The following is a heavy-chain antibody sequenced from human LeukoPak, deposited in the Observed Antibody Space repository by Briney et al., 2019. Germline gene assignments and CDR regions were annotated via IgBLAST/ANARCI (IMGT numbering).Heavy chain of an antibody. CDR3: AAPGASGFVGNFWSGPLDF. J-gene: IGHJ4*02. V-gene: IGHV1-46*01. D-gene: IGHD3-3*01. CDR1: GYTFTSHY. CDR2: INPSVGST. Sequence: GASVKVSCRASGYTFTSHYMHWVRQAPGQGLEWMGVINPSVGSTSYPQKFQGRVTMSGDTSTSTVYMELSSLKSEDTAVYYCAAPGASGFVGNFWSGPLDFWGQGALVTVSS.